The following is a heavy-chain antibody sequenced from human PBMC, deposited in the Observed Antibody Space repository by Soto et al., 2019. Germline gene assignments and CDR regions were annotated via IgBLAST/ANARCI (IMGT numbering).Heavy chain of an antibody. Sequence: SETLSLTCTVSGDSLSLYYWSWIRLSPGKGLEWIGYIYSTESSNQNPSLRDRVAVSADASKNQFYLTLSSMTAADTAVYYCARGERKVNWRPYFDTWGQGIQVTVSS. V-gene: IGHV4-59*01. CDR1: GDSLSLYY. CDR3: ARGERKVNWRPYFDT. J-gene: IGHJ5*02. CDR2: IYSTESS. D-gene: IGHD1-26*01.